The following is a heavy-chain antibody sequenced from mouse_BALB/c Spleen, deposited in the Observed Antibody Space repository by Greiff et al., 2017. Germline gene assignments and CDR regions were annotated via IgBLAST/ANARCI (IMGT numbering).Heavy chain of an antibody. CDR1: GYSITSGYY. CDR2: ISYDGSN. CDR3: ARQLGVAWFAY. V-gene: IGHV3-6*02. D-gene: IGHD3-1*01. Sequence: EVQLQQSGPGLVKPSQSLSITCSVTGYSITSGYYWNWIRQFPGNKLEWMGYISYDGSNNYNPSLKNRISITRDTSKNQFFLKLNSVTTEDTATYYCARQLGVAWFAYWGQGTLVTVSA. J-gene: IGHJ3*01.